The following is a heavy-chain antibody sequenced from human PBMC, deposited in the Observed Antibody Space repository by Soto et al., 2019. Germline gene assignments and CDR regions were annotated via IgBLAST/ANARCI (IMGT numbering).Heavy chain of an antibody. CDR2: IWNDGSER. J-gene: IGHJ6*02. D-gene: IGHD5-12*01. V-gene: IGHV3-33*01. Sequence: GGSLRLSCAASGFTFRSYGMHWVRQAPGKGLEWVAVIWNDGSERYYADSVKGRFTISRDNSKNTLDLQMNSLRAEDTAVYYCARDRAGVGYNIDVWGQGTTVTVSS. CDR3: ARDRAGVGYNIDV. CDR1: GFTFRSYG.